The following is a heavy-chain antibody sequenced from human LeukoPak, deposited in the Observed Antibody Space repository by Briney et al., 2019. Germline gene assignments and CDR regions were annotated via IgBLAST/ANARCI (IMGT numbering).Heavy chain of an antibody. J-gene: IGHJ3*02. V-gene: IGHV4-59*08. D-gene: IGHD3-3*01. CDR2: IYYSGST. CDR3: ARQYYDFAEAFDI. Sequence: SETLSLTCTVSGGSISSYYWSWIRQPPGKGLEWIGYIYYSGSTNYNPSLKSRVTISVDTSKNQFSLKLSSVTAADTAVYYCARQYYDFAEAFDIWGQGTMVTVSS. CDR1: GGSISSYY.